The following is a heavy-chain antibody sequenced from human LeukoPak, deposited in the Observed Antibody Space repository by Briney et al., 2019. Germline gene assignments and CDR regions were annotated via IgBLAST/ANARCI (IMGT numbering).Heavy chain of an antibody. J-gene: IGHJ4*02. CDR2: ISYDGSNK. CDR1: GFTFSSYA. V-gene: IGHV3-30-3*01. D-gene: IGHD4-17*01. CDR3: AREGLNYDDYGDSYYFDY. Sequence: GGSLRLSCAASGFTFSSYAMHWVRQAPGKGLEWVAVISYDGSNKYYADSVKGRFTISRDNSKNTLYLQMNSLRAEDTAVYYCAREGLNYDDYGDSYYFDYWGQGTLVTVSS.